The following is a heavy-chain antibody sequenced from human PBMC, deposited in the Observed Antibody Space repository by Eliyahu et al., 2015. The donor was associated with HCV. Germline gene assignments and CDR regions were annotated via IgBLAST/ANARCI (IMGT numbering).Heavy chain of an antibody. CDR2: ISSSSSYI. D-gene: IGHD4-17*01. J-gene: IGHJ4*02. V-gene: IGHV3-21*01. Sequence: DVQLVESGGGLVKPGGSLRLSCAASGLTFSSCSMNWVRQAPGKGLEWVSSISSSSSYIXYADSMKGRFTISRDNAKNSLYLQINSLRAEDTAVYYCVSRQRDGDHRGYWGQGTLVTVSS. CDR1: GLTFSSCS. CDR3: VSRQRDGDHRGY.